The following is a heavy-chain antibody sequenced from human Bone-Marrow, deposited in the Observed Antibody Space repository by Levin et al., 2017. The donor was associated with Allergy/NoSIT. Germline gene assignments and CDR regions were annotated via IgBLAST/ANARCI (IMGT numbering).Heavy chain of an antibody. CDR3: GTTITFGQLFPIDY. D-gene: IGHD3-10*01. J-gene: IGHJ4*02. CDR1: GFIFESYT. CDR2: IDHDGGTS. Sequence: HTGGSLRLSCAASGFIFESYTMHWVRQAPGRGLEWVSLIDHDGGTSYYADSVRGRFTISRDNREKSRYLQMSSLRDEDSALYYCGTTITFGQLFPIDYWGQGTRVTVSS. V-gene: IGHV3-43*01.